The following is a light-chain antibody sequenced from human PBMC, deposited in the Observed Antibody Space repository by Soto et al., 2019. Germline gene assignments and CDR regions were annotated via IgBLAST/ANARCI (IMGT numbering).Light chain of an antibody. Sequence: QSALTQPASVSGSPGQSITISCTRTSSDVGGYNYVSWYQQHPGKAPKLMIYDVSNRPSGVSNRFSGSKSGNTASLTISGLQAEDEADYYCSSHTSSSTVVFGGGTKLTVL. CDR3: SSHTSSSTVV. CDR1: SSDVGGYNY. J-gene: IGLJ2*01. CDR2: DVS. V-gene: IGLV2-14*01.